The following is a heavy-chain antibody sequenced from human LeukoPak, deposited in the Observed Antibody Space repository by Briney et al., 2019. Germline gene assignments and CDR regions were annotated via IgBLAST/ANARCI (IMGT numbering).Heavy chain of an antibody. CDR2: ISSSSYM. V-gene: IGHV3-23*01. D-gene: IGHD4-17*01. J-gene: IGHJ3*02. CDR3: AKDPNGDYIGAFDI. Sequence: GGSLRLSCAASGFTFSSYAMSWVRQAPGKGLEWVSSISSSSYMYYAASVQGRFTISRDNSKNTLYLQMNSLRAEDTAVYYCAKDPNGDYIGAFDIWGQGTMVTVSS. CDR1: GFTFSSYA.